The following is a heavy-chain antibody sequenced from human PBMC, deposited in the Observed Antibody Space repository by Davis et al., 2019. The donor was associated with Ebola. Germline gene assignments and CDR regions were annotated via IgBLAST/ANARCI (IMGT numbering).Heavy chain of an antibody. CDR1: GYRFTTYW. V-gene: IGHV5-51*01. Sequence: GESLKISCKASGYRFTTYWIGWVRQMPGRGLQWLGIIYPGDSDTRYSPSFQGQVTIPADKSISTAYLQWSSLKASDTAMYYCARPSITGTADAFDIWGQGTMVTVSS. J-gene: IGHJ3*02. CDR2: IYPGDSDT. CDR3: ARPSITGTADAFDI. D-gene: IGHD1-20*01.